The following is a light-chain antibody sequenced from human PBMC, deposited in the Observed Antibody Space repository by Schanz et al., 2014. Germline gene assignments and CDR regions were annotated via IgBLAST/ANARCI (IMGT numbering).Light chain of an antibody. CDR2: GAS. Sequence: EIVMTQSPATLSVSPGDRATLSCRASQSVSSKLAWYQQKAGQAPRLLIYGASTRATGIPARFSGSGSGTEFTLTISSLQPEDFATYYCLQNYNYPLTFGQGTKLEIK. J-gene: IGKJ2*01. CDR1: QSVSSK. V-gene: IGKV3-15*01. CDR3: LQNYNYPLT.